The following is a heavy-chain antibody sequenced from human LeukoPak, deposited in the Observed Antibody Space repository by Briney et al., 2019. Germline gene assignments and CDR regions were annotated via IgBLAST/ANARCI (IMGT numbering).Heavy chain of an antibody. CDR1: GFTFSSYA. D-gene: IGHD3-22*01. CDR2: ISYDGSNK. V-gene: IGHV3-30-3*01. CDR3: ARSPDSSGPPFDY. J-gene: IGHJ4*02. Sequence: GGSLRLSWAASGFTFSSYAMHWVRQAPGKGLEWVAVISYDGSNKYYADSVKGRFTISRDNSKNTLYLQMNSLRAEDTAVYYCARSPDSSGPPFDYWGQGTLVTVSS.